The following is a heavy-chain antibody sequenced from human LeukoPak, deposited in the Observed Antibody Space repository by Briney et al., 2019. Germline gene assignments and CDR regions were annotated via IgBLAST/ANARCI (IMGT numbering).Heavy chain of an antibody. J-gene: IGHJ4*02. CDR3: ARATGYDATFDY. CDR1: GFTFSSYS. D-gene: IGHD6-13*01. V-gene: IGHV3-21*01. Sequence: GGSLRLSCAASGFTFSSYSMNWVRQAPGKGLEWVSSISSSSNYIHYADSMKGRFTISRDNAKNSLYLQMNSLRAEDTAVYFCARATGYDATFDYWGQGTLVTVSS. CDR2: ISSSSNYI.